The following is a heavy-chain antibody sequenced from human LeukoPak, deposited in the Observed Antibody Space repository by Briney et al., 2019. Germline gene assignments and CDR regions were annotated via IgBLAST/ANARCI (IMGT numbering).Heavy chain of an antibody. D-gene: IGHD4-11*01. V-gene: IGHV3-9*01. CDR3: TKDSHPTRYYYYMDV. Sequence: PGRSLILSCAAAGFTLDDYAMGWVGHGPGKGVEGGSGTSWNSGSIEHVDSVKGRFTISRDNAKRSLYLQMNSRRAQGTGLFYYTKDSHPTRYYYYMDVWGKGTTVTVSS. CDR2: TSWNSGSI. CDR1: GFTLDDYA. J-gene: IGHJ6*03.